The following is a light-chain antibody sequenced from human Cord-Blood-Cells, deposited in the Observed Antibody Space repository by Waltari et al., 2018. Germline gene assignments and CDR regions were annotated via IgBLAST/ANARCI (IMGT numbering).Light chain of an antibody. CDR1: QSVRSY. CDR3: QQRSNWYT. CDR2: DAS. Sequence: EILFTQSTATLSLSPGARATLSCRASQSVRSYLAWYQQKPGQAPRLLIYDASNRATGIPARFSGSGSGTDFTLTISSLEPEDFAVYYCQQRSNWYTFGQGTKLEIK. V-gene: IGKV3-11*01. J-gene: IGKJ2*01.